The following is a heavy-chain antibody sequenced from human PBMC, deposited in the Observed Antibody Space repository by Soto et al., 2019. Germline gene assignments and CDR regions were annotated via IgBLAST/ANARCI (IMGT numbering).Heavy chain of an antibody. CDR1: GGSISSSSYY. CDR3: ARHLYSGSYHDY. Sequence: PSETLSLTCTVSGGSISSSSYYWGWIRQPPGKGLEWIGSIYYSGSTYYNPSLKSRVTISVDTSKNQFSLKLSSVTAADTAVYYCARHLYSGSYHDYWGQGTLVTVSS. V-gene: IGHV4-39*01. D-gene: IGHD1-26*01. CDR2: IYYSGST. J-gene: IGHJ4*02.